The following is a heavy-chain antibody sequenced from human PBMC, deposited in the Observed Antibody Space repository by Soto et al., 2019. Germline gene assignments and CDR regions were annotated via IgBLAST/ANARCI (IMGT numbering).Heavy chain of an antibody. CDR3: SPDSYINRIAVRLDY. CDR1: GFIFSNAW. Sequence: EVQLVESGGGLVKPGGSLRLSCTASGFIFSNAWINWVRQAPGKGLEWVGRVKSKTAGGTTDFAAPVKGRFAISRDDSKKIWYMKMNGLRTEDTAVYYCSPDSYINRIAVRLDYWGLEPGSPSPQ. D-gene: IGHD3-22*01. J-gene: IGHJ4*01. V-gene: IGHV3-15*07. CDR2: VKSKTAGGTT.